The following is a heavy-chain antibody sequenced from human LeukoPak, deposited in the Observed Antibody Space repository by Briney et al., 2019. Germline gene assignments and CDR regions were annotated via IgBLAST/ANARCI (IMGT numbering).Heavy chain of an antibody. J-gene: IGHJ4*02. D-gene: IGHD6-13*01. CDR1: GGSISSYY. CDR2: IYYSGTT. V-gene: IGHV4-59*01. Sequence: PSETLSLTCTDPGGSISSYYWSWIRQPPGKGLEWIGYIYYSGTTNYNPSLKSRVTISVDTSKNQFSLKLSSVTAADTAVYYCARGVYIAAAQYGYWGQGTLVTVSS. CDR3: ARGVYIAAAQYGY.